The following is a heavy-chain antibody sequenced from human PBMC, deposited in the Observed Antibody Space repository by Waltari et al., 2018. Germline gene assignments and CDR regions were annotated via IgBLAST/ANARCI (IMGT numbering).Heavy chain of an antibody. D-gene: IGHD5-12*01. CDR3: ATYIGASVGTAAFEV. CDR1: GVSITSNRHY. J-gene: IGHJ3*01. CDR2: VSYSGTT. V-gene: IGHV4-39*01. Sequence: QLQLQESGPTLVRPSENLSLICPVSGVSITSNRHYWDWIRQSPGQGLEWIGTVSYSGTTYISPSLKSRVSVSRDTSKNQVSLILGSVTAADMAVYYCATYIGASVGTAAFEVWGQGTMVTVSS.